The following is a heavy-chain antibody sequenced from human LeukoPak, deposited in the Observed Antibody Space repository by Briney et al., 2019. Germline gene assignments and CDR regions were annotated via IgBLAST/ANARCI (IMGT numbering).Heavy chain of an antibody. D-gene: IGHD3-3*01. Sequence: ASVTVSCKASGYTFTSYDINWVRQATGQGPEWMGWMNPNSGNTGYAQKFQGRVTITRNTSISTAYMELSSLRPEDTAVYYCARRTLTIRTFARWGQGRMVTVSS. CDR1: GYTFTSYD. V-gene: IGHV1-8*01. CDR3: ARRTLTIRTFAR. J-gene: IGHJ3*02. CDR2: MNPNSGNT.